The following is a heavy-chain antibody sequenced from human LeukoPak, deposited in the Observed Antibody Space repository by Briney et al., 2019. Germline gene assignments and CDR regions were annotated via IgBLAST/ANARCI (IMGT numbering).Heavy chain of an antibody. CDR2: SYYSGST. V-gene: IGHV4-59*01. D-gene: IGHD6-19*01. Sequence: SETLSLTCTVSGGSISSYYWSWIRQPPGKGLEWIGYSYYSGSTNYNPSLKSRVTISVDTSKNQFSLKLSSVTAADTAVYYCAGSRQWLVRNVDYWGQGTLVAVSS. J-gene: IGHJ4*02. CDR3: AGSRQWLVRNVDY. CDR1: GGSISSYY.